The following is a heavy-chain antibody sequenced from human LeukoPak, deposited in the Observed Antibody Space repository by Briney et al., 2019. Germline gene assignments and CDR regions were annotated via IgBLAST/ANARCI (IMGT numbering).Heavy chain of an antibody. CDR3: ARLREDINWYFDY. CDR2: INPNSGGA. J-gene: IGHJ4*02. V-gene: IGHV1-2*02. CDR1: GYTFTDFY. D-gene: IGHD1-1*01. Sequence: GASVKVSCKASGYTFTDFYIHWVRQAPGQGLEWMGWINPNSGGADYVQKFQGRVTMTRDTSISTVYMEMSRPTSDDTAVYYCARLREDINWYFDYWGQGTLVAVSS.